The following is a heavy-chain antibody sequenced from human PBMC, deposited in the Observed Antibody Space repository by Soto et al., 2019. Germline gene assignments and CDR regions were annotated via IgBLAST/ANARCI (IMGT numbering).Heavy chain of an antibody. V-gene: IGHV3-23*01. CDR3: AKPDLSSTSLDPVQY. CDR1: GFTFSSYA. CDR2: ISGSGGST. J-gene: IGHJ4*02. Sequence: EVQLLESGGGLVQPGGSLRLSCAASGFTFSSYAMSWVRQAPGKGLEWVSAISGSGGSTYYADSVKGRFTISRDNSKNTLYLQMNSLRAEDTAVHYCAKPDLSSTSLDPVQYWGQGTLVTVGS. D-gene: IGHD2-2*01.